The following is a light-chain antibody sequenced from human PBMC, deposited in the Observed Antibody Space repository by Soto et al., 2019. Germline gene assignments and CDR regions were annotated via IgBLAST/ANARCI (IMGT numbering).Light chain of an antibody. V-gene: IGLV2-14*01. CDR2: EVS. CDR1: SSDVGAYNY. CDR3: ISLTPRFTYV. J-gene: IGLJ1*01. Sequence: LTQPASWSGSPGQSVALSCHGTSSDVGAYNYVSWYQQHPGKAPKLLLLEVSNRPSGFSDRFFGPRSGTPASRTISGLRAEAGANFFCISLTPRFTYVFGIGNRAT.